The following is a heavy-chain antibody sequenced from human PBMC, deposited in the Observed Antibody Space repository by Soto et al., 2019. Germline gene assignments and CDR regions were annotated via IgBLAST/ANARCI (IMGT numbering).Heavy chain of an antibody. J-gene: IGHJ4*02. D-gene: IGHD6-19*01. Sequence: SETLSLTCTVSGGSISSYYWSWFRQPPGKGLEWIGYIYYSGSTNYNPSLKSRVTISVDTSKNQFSLKLSSVTAADTAVYYCARYSSGWYYCDYWGQGTLVTVS. CDR2: IYYSGST. CDR1: GGSISSYY. CDR3: ARYSSGWYYCDY. V-gene: IGHV4-59*01.